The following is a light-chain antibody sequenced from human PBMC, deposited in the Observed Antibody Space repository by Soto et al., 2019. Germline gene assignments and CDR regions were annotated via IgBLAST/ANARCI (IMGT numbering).Light chain of an antibody. Sequence: HSVLTQPASVSGSPGQSITISCTGSSSDVGSHSRVSWIQQHPGKTPKLIIYEVTNRPSGVSSRFSGSKSGTTASLTISGLQAEDEADYYCTSFASSNTWVFGGGTKVTVL. CDR2: EVT. V-gene: IGLV2-14*01. CDR1: SSDVGSHSR. J-gene: IGLJ3*02. CDR3: TSFASSNTWV.